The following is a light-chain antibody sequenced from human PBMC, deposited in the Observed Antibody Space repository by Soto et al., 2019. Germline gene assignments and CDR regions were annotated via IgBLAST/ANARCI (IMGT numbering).Light chain of an antibody. J-gene: IGKJ1*01. CDR1: QSVGIS. CDR3: HQFGSFPRT. CDR2: SAF. V-gene: IGKV3-20*01. Sequence: DIVLTQSPGTLSLSPGERATLSCRASQSVGISLSWYQHKSGQPPRLLIYSAFNWATGIPARFSGSGAGTDFTLTISRLEPEDFAVYSCHQFGSFPRTFGQGTQVVIK.